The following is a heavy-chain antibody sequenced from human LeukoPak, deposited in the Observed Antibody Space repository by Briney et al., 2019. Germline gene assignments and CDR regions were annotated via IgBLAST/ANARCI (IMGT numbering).Heavy chain of an antibody. CDR2: ISGSGSYM. V-gene: IGHV3-21*01. Sequence: PGGSLRLSCAASGYIFSNYNMHWVRQAPGKGLEWVSSISGSGSYMYYVDSLKGRFTISRDNAKNSLYLQINSLAAEDTAVYYCANEGAVPVRAFDYWGQGTLVTVSS. D-gene: IGHD3-10*02. J-gene: IGHJ4*02. CDR3: ANEGAVPVRAFDY. CDR1: GYIFSNYN.